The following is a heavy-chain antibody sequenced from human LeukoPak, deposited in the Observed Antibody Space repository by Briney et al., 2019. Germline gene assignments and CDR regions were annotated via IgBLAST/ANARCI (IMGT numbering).Heavy chain of an antibody. CDR1: GFTFSSYW. CDR3: ARGDYYDGSGSYTDAFDI. V-gene: IGHV3-7*01. D-gene: IGHD3-22*01. Sequence: GGSLRLSCAAPGFTFSSYWMSWVRQAPGKGLEWVANINQDGSAKYYVDSVKGRFTMSRDNPKNSMYLQMNNLRAEDTAVYYCARGDYYDGSGSYTDAFDIWGQGTMVTVSS. J-gene: IGHJ3*02. CDR2: INQDGSAK.